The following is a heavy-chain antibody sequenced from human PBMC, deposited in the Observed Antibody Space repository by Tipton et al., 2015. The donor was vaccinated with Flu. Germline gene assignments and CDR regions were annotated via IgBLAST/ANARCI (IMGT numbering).Heavy chain of an antibody. V-gene: IGHV4-39*01. Sequence: TLSLTCTVSGASISSSGYSWGWLRQPPGKGLEWIGSIYYNGDIYYNPSLKSRVTISVDTSKNRFSLRLGSVTAADTAVYYYARLSYYDVDLKNFYFDYWGQGTLVTVSS. CDR3: ARLSYYDVDLKNFYFDY. CDR1: GASISSSGYS. CDR2: IYYNGDI. J-gene: IGHJ4*02. D-gene: IGHD3-10*02.